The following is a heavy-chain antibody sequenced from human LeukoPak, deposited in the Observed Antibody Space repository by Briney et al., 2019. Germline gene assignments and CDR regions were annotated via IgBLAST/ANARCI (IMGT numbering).Heavy chain of an antibody. CDR3: ARGPTAMVNFDY. CDR2: INHSGST. V-gene: IGHV4-34*01. D-gene: IGHD5-18*01. CDR1: GGSFSGYY. Sequence: SETLSLTCAVYGGSFSGYYWSWIRQPPGKGLEWIGEINHSGSTNYNPSLMSRVTISVDTSKNQFSLKLSSVTAADTAVYYCARGPTAMVNFDYWGQGTLVTVSS. J-gene: IGHJ4*02.